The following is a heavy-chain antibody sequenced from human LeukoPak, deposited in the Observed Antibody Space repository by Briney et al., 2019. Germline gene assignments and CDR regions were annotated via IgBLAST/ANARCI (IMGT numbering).Heavy chain of an antibody. CDR2: IIPIFGTA. Sequence: SVKVSCKASGRTFSSYAISWVRQAPGQGLESMGGIIPIFGTANYAQKFQGRVTITADESTSTAYMELSSLRSEDTAVYYCARAPQVYYGSGSYYPIWGQGTLVTVSS. CDR3: ARAPQVYYGSGSYYPI. D-gene: IGHD3-10*01. CDR1: GRTFSSYA. V-gene: IGHV1-69*13. J-gene: IGHJ4*02.